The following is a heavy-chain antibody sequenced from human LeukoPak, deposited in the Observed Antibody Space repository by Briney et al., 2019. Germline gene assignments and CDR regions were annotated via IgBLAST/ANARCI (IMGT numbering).Heavy chain of an antibody. V-gene: IGHV3-53*01. CDR3: ARGDYYYGMDV. CDR2: IYSGGST. Sequence: PGGSLTLSCAASGFTVSSSYMSWVRQAPGKGLEWVSVIYSGGSTYYADSVKGRFTISRDNSKNTLYLQMNSLRAEDTAVYYCARGDYYYGMDVWGQGTTVTVSS. CDR1: GFTVSSSY. J-gene: IGHJ6*02.